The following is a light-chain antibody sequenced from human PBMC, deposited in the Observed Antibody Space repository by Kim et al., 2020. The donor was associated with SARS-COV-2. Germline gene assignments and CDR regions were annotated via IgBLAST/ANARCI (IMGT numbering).Light chain of an antibody. CDR3: QSADSSGTYWV. Sequence: SPGQTARITCSGDAVPKQYAHWYQQKPGQAPVLVVYTDSERPSGIPERFSGSSSGTTVTLTISGVQAEDEADYYCQSADSSGTYWVFGGGTQLTVL. CDR1: AVPKQY. V-gene: IGLV3-25*03. J-gene: IGLJ3*02. CDR2: TDS.